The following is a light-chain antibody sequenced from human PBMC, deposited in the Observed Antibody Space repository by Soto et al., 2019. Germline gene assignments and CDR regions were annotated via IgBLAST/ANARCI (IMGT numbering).Light chain of an antibody. J-gene: IGKJ3*01. CDR1: QSIGSF. V-gene: IGKV3-11*01. CDR2: DAS. CDR3: QQRGKWNPT. Sequence: EIVLTQSPATLSLSPGERATLSCRASQSIGSFLAWYQQKPGQPPRLLIYDASNRATGIPGRFSGSGSGTDFTLTISSLEHEDFAFYYCQQRGKWNPTFGPGTKANIK.